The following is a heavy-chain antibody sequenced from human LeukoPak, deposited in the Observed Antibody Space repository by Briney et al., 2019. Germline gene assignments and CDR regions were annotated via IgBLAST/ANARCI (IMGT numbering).Heavy chain of an antibody. CDR2: ISGSGGST. CDR1: GFTFSSYA. CDR3: AKRPPLRFLDDYCYMDV. Sequence: RSGGSLRLSCAASGFTFSSYARSWVRQAPGKGLEWVSAISGSGGSTYYADSVKGRFTISRDNSKNTLYLQMNSLRAEDTAVYYCAKRPPLRFLDDYCYMDVWGKGTTVTVSS. J-gene: IGHJ6*03. V-gene: IGHV3-23*01. D-gene: IGHD3-3*01.